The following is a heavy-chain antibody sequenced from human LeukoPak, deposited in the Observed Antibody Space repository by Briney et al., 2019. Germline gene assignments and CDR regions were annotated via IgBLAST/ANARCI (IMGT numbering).Heavy chain of an antibody. D-gene: IGHD6-13*01. CDR2: IYYSGST. CDR3: AISSSWYYHYYMDV. J-gene: IGHJ6*03. Sequence: SETLSLTCTVSGGSISSYYWSWIRQPPGKGLEWIGYIYYSGSTNYNPSLKSRVTISVDTSKNQFSLKLSSVTAADTAVYYCAISSSWYYHYYMDVWGKGTTVTVSS. V-gene: IGHV4-59*01. CDR1: GGSISSYY.